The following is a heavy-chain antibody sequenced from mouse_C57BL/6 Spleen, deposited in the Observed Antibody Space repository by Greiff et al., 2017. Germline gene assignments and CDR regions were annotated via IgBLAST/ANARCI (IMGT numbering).Heavy chain of an antibody. CDR1: GYTFTSYW. CDR3: ARKDDGHWYFDV. CDR2: IDPSDSET. V-gene: IGHV1-52*01. Sequence: VQLQQPGAELVRPGSSVKLSCKASGYTFTSYWMHWVKQRPIQGLEWIGNIDPSDSETHYNQKFKDKATLTVDKSSSTAYMQLSSLTSEDSAVYYCARKDDGHWYFDVWGTGTTVTVSS. D-gene: IGHD2-3*01. J-gene: IGHJ1*03.